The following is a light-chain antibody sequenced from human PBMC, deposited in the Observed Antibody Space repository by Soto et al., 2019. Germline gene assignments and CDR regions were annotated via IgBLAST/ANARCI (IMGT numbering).Light chain of an antibody. CDR1: QGLVYGDGDTY. Sequence: DVVMTQSPLSLPVTLGQPASISCRSSQGLVYGDGDTYLNWFQQRPGQSPRRLLYKVSNRDSGVPDRFSGSGSGTDFTLKISRVEAEDVGLYYCMQGTHWPWTFGQGTKVEIK. V-gene: IGKV2-30*01. CDR3: MQGTHWPWT. J-gene: IGKJ1*01. CDR2: KVS.